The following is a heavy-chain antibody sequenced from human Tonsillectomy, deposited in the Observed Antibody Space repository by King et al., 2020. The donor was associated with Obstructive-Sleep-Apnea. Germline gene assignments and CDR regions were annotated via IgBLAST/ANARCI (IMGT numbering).Heavy chain of an antibody. J-gene: IGHJ6*02. CDR1: GFTFDDYA. V-gene: IGHV3-9*01. CDR2: IRWNSGSI. Sequence: QLVQSGGGLVQPGRSLRLSCAASGFTFDDYAMHWVRQAPGKGLEWVSGIRWNSGSIGYAASVKGRFTISRDNAKNSLYLQMNSLSAEDTALYYCARIGVGATEVDYYYGMDVWGQGTTVTVSS. D-gene: IGHD1-26*01. CDR3: ARIGVGATEVDYYYGMDV.